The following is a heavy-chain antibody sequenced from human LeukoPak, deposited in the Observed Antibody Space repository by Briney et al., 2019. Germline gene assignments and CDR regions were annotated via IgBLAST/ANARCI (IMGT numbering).Heavy chain of an antibody. CDR3: AREYYYGSGSYYNQHGDY. CDR2: ISYDGCPK. Sequence: GVSLTLLCAPSGHIFSIFAMHCAPQSTGKAVEWVAVISYDGCPKFYGHSMKRRFTISRDNSKNTLYLQMNSLRAEDTAVYYCAREYYYGSGSYYNQHGDYWGEGTLVTVSS. V-gene: IGHV3-30*04. D-gene: IGHD3-10*01. J-gene: IGHJ4*02. CDR1: GHIFSIFA.